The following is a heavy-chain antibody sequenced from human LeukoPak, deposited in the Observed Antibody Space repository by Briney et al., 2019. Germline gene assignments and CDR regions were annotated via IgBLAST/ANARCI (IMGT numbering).Heavy chain of an antibody. CDR1: GGSISSYY. CDR3: ARVRLIGSDAFDI. J-gene: IGHJ3*02. Sequence: SETLSLTCTVSGGSISSYYWSWIRQPPGKGLEWIGYIYYSGSTNYNPSLKSRVTISVDTSKNQFSLKLSSVTAADTAVYYCARVRLIGSDAFDIWGQGTMVTVSS. D-gene: IGHD1-26*01. V-gene: IGHV4-59*08. CDR2: IYYSGST.